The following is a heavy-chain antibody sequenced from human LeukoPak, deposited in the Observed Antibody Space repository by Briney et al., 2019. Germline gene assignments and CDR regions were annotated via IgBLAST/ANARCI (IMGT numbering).Heavy chain of an antibody. D-gene: IGHD3-22*01. V-gene: IGHV1-18*01. CDR3: ARVGYDSTVYYFDY. CDR2: ISAYNGNT. Sequence: ASVKVSCKVSGYTLTELSMHWVRQAPGQGLEWMGWISAYNGNTNYAQKLQGRVTMTTDTSTSTAYMELRSLRSDDTAVYYCARVGYDSTVYYFDYWGQGTLVTVSS. CDR1: GYTLTELS. J-gene: IGHJ4*02.